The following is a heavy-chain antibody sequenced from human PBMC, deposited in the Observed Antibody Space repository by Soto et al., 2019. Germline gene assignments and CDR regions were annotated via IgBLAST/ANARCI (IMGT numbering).Heavy chain of an antibody. CDR1: GYTFTSYA. Sequence: ASVKVSCKASGYTFTSYAMHWVRQAPGQRLEWMGWINAGNGNTKYSQKFQGRVTITRDTSASTAYMELSSLRSEDTAVYYCARGLLWFGEPGGYWGQGTLVTVSS. CDR2: INAGNGNT. J-gene: IGHJ4*02. CDR3: ARGLLWFGEPGGY. D-gene: IGHD3-10*01. V-gene: IGHV1-3*01.